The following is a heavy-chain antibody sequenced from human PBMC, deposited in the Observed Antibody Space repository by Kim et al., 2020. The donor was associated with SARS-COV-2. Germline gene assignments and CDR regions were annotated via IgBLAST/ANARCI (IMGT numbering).Heavy chain of an antibody. CDR2: ISPGGGST. J-gene: IGHJ6*02. Sequence: ASVKVSCKASGYTFTNYYIHWVRQAPGQGLEWMGIISPGGGSTTYAQKFQGRVTMTRDTSTSTVYMELSSLRFEDTGVYYCARTRGMDVWGQGTTVTVSS. V-gene: IGHV1-46*03. CDR1: GYTFTNYY. CDR3: ARTRGMDV.